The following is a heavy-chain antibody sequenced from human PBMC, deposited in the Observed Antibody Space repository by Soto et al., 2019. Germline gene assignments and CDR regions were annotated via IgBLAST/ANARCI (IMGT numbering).Heavy chain of an antibody. CDR2: ISAYNGNT. CDR1: GYTFTSYY. V-gene: IGHV1-18*04. CDR3: ARHSSGYYYGFDY. D-gene: IGHD3-22*01. J-gene: IGHJ4*02. Sequence: ASVKVSCKASGYTFTSYYMHWVRQAPGQGLEWMGWISAYNGNTNYAQKLQGRVTMTTDTSTSTAYMELRSLRSDDTAVYYCARHSSGYYYGFDYWGQGTLVTVSS.